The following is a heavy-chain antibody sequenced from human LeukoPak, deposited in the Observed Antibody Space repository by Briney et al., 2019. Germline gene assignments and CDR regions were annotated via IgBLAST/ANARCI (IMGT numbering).Heavy chain of an antibody. D-gene: IGHD3-9*01. CDR2: INHSGST. Sequence: SEALSLTCAVYGESFSGFHWTWIRQTPGKGLEWIGEINHSGSTNYNASLKSRVTISVDASKNQFSLKLRSMTAADTAIYYCARLTGYSSESWFDPWGQGTLVTVSS. CDR1: GESFSGFH. V-gene: IGHV4-34*01. CDR3: ARLTGYSSESWFDP. J-gene: IGHJ5*02.